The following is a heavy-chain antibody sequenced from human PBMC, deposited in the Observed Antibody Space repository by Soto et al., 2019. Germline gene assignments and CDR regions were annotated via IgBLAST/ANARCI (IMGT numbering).Heavy chain of an antibody. CDR3: ARSPKSTGFREFDC. CDR1: GFTFSSYS. CDR2: ISSSSSYI. J-gene: IGHJ4*02. D-gene: IGHD2-2*01. Sequence: GGSLRLSCAASGFTFSSYSMNWVRQAPGKGLEWVSSISSSSSYIYYADSVKGRFTISRDNAKNSLYLQMNSLMTEDTAIYYCARSPKSTGFREFDCWGQGTLVTVSS. V-gene: IGHV3-21*04.